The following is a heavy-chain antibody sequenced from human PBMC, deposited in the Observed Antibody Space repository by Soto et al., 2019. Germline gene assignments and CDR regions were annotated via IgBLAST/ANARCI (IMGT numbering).Heavy chain of an antibody. J-gene: IGHJ5*02. D-gene: IGHD2-15*01. CDR3: AKRGIDP. CDR2: ISGSGGST. Sequence: EVQLLESGGGLVQPGESLRLSCAASGFTFSSYAMSWVRQAPGKGLEWVSTISGSGGSTYYADSVRGRFTISRDNSKNTRYLQMNSLRAEDTAIYYCAKRGIDPWGQGTLVTVSS. V-gene: IGHV3-23*01. CDR1: GFTFSSYA.